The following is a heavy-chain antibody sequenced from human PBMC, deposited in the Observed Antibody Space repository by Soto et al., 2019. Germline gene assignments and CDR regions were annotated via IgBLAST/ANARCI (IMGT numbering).Heavy chain of an antibody. CDR2: ISYDGNSK. D-gene: IGHD1-26*01. CDR3: ANVGMGQSFYHYYAMDV. J-gene: IGHJ6*04. V-gene: IGHV3-30*18. CDR1: RFTFTNFG. Sequence: GGSLRLSCAGSRFTFTNFGMHWVRQAPGKGLEWVAYISYDGNSKFYADSVKGRFTISRDDSQNTLFLQMSSLRAEDTAVYYWANVGMGQSFYHYYAMDVGGKGTRVTVPS.